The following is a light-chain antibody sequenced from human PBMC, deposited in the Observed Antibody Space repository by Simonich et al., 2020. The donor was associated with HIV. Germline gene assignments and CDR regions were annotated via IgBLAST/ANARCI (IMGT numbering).Light chain of an antibody. CDR3: QQYYGIPLT. Sequence: DIVMTQSQDSLAVSLGERATINCKSSQSVLYSSNNKNYLAWYQQKPGQPPSLLVYWASTRESGVPDRFSGSGSGTDFTLTISSLQAEDVAVYYCQQYYGIPLTFGGGTRVEIK. CDR2: WAS. V-gene: IGKV4-1*01. J-gene: IGKJ4*01. CDR1: QSVLYSSNNKNY.